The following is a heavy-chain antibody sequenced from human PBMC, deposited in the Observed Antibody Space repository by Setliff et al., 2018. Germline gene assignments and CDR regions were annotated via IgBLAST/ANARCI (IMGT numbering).Heavy chain of an antibody. D-gene: IGHD3-3*01. CDR1: GYTFTSYG. CDR3: ARGYRGYYNFWSGSQGANWFDP. V-gene: IGHV1-18*01. J-gene: IGHJ5*02. Sequence: GESLKISCKGSGYTFTSYGISWVRQAPGQGLEWMGWISAYNGNTNYAQKLQGRVTMTTDTSTSTAYMELSSLRSEDTAVYYCARGYRGYYNFWSGSQGANWFDPWGQGALVTVSS. CDR2: ISAYNGNT.